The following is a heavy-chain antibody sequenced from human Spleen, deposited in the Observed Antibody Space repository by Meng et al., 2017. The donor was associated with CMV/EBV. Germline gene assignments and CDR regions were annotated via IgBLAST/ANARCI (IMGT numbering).Heavy chain of an antibody. J-gene: IGHJ4*02. Sequence: LRLSCTVSSGFIRSDDYYWGWIRQPPGKGLEWIGYIHNSGSTYYNPSLKSRITISADMSKNQFSLNLSSVTAADTAVYYCARRKTYYDILTGYYMFGLFDYWGQGTLVTVSS. CDR1: SGFIRSDDYY. CDR3: ARRKTYYDILTGYYMFGLFDY. D-gene: IGHD3-9*01. CDR2: IHNSGST. V-gene: IGHV4-30-4*08.